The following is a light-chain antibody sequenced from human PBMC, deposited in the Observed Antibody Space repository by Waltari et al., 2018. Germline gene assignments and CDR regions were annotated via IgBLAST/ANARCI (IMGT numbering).Light chain of an antibody. J-gene: IGKJ5*01. CDR2: AAS. CDR1: QGISNS. Sequence: DIQITQAPSSLSASVGDRVTITCRASQGISNSLAWYQQKPVKPPKLLLYAASRLESGVPSRFSGSGSGTDYTLTISSLQPEDFATYYCQQYYSTPLITFGQGTRLEIK. V-gene: IGKV1-NL1*01. CDR3: QQYYSTPLIT.